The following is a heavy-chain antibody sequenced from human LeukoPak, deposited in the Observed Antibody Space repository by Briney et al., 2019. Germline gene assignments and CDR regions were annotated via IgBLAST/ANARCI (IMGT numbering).Heavy chain of an antibody. D-gene: IGHD3-16*01. CDR2: INPNSGGT. Sequence: ASVKVSCKASGYTFTGSYMHWVREAPGQGLEWMGWINPNSGGTNYAQKFQGRVTMTRDTSISTAYMELSRLRSDDTAVYYCARDLYDYDYVWGSYDAFDIWGQGTMVTVSS. V-gene: IGHV1-2*02. J-gene: IGHJ3*02. CDR1: GYTFTGSY. CDR3: ARDLYDYDYVWGSYDAFDI.